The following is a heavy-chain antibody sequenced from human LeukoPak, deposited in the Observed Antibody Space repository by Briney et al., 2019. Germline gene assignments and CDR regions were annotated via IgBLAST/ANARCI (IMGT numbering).Heavy chain of an antibody. Sequence: PGGSLRLPCTVSGFTVSSNSMSWVRQAPGKGLEWVSFIYSDNTHYSASVKGRFTIPRHNSKNTLYLQMNRLRAGDTAVYYFARRAGANSHPYDYWGQGTLVTVSS. CDR3: ARRAGANSHPYDY. D-gene: IGHD4/OR15-4a*01. CDR1: GFTVSSNS. J-gene: IGHJ4*02. V-gene: IGHV3-53*04. CDR2: IYSDNT.